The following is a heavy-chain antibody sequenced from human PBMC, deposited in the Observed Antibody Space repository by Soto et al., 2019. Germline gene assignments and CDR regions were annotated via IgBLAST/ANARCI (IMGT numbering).Heavy chain of an antibody. CDR3: AREGAAGRKGFDP. CDR1: GGTFSSYA. CDR2: IIPIFGSA. Sequence: QVQLEQSGAEVKRPGSSVKVSCEPSGGTFSSYAVNWVRQAPGQGLEWMGGIIPIFGSANYAQKFQGRVTITADRSTSTDSMELSSLRSDDTAVYYCAREGAAGRKGFDPWGQGTLVTVSS. D-gene: IGHD6-13*01. J-gene: IGHJ5*02. V-gene: IGHV1-69*06.